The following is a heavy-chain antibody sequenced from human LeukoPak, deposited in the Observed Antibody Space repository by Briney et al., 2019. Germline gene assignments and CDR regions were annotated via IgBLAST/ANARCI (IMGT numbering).Heavy chain of an antibody. D-gene: IGHD6-6*01. CDR3: AKDRIAARPCYFDY. CDR2: ISGSGGST. J-gene: IGHJ4*02. V-gene: IGHV3-23*01. Sequence: HAGGSLRLSCTASGFSFSGHWMHWARQAPGKGLEWVSAISGSGGSTYYADSVKGRFTISRDNSKNTLYLQMNSLRAEDTAVYYCAKDRIAARPCYFDYWSQGTLVTVSS. CDR1: GFSFSGHW.